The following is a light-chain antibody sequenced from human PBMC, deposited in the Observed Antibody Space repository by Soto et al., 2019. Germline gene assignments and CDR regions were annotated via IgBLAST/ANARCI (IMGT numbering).Light chain of an antibody. V-gene: IGKV1-5*03. CDR2: KAS. Sequence: IQMTQSPSTLSASVGDRVTITCRASHTISMWLAWYQQKPGKAPMLLIYKASYLESGVPSRFSGSGFGTEFTLTISSLQPDDFGTYYCQQYSNLWTFGQGTKVDIK. CDR3: QQYSNLWT. J-gene: IGKJ1*01. CDR1: HTISMW.